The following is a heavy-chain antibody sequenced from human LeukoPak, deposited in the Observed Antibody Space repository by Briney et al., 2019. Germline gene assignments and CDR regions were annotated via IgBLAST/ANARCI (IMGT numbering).Heavy chain of an antibody. V-gene: IGHV3-7*01. J-gene: IGHJ3*02. Sequence: PGGSLRLSCAASGFTFSSYWMSWVRQAPGKGLEWVANIKQDGSEKYYVDSVKGRFTIPRDNAKNSLYLQMNSLRGEDTAVYYCARDPIPFSAPFFAFDILGQGTVVTVSS. D-gene: IGHD3-3*01. CDR3: ARDPIPFSAPFFAFDI. CDR2: IKQDGSEK. CDR1: GFTFSSYW.